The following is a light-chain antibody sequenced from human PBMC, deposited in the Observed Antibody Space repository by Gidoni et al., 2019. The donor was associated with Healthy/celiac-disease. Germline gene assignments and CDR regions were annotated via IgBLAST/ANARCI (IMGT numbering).Light chain of an antibody. V-gene: IGKV4-1*01. CDR1: QSVLYSSNNKNY. CDR2: WAS. J-gene: IGKJ4*01. CDR3: QQYYSTPLT. Sequence: DIVMTPSSDSLALSPRDRATINCKSSQSVLYSSNNKNYLAWYQQKPGQPPKLLIYWASTRESGVPDRFSGSGSGTDFTLTISSLQAEDVAVYYCQQYYSTPLTFGGGTKVEIK.